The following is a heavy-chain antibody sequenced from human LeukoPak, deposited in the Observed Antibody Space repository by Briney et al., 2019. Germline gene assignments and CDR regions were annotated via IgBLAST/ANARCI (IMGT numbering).Heavy chain of an antibody. V-gene: IGHV1-2*02. CDR3: ARDRVAARHYYYYYYGMDV. D-gene: IGHD2-15*01. J-gene: IGHJ6*02. CDR1: GYTFTGYY. Sequence: ASVKVSCKASGYTFTGYYMHWVRQAPGQGLEWMGWINPNSGGTNYAQKFQGRVTMTRDTSISTAYMELSRLRSDDTAVYYCARDRVAARHYYYYYYGMDVWGQGTTVNGSS. CDR2: INPNSGGT.